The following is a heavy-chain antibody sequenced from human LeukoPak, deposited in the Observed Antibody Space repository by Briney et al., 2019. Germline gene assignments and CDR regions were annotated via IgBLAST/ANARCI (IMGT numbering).Heavy chain of an antibody. CDR2: IIPIFGTA. CDR1: GGTFSSYA. V-gene: IGHV1-69*13. CDR3: AGVDTVLRYYYYYYGMDV. Sequence: ASVKVSCKASGGTFSSYAISWVRQAPGQGLEWMGGIIPIFGTANYAQKFQGRVTITADESTSTAYMELSSLRSEDTAVYYCAGVDTVLRYYYYYYGMDVWGQGTTVIVSS. D-gene: IGHD5-18*01. J-gene: IGHJ6*02.